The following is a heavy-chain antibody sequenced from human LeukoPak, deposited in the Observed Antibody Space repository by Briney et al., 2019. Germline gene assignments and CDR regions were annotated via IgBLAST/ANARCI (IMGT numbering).Heavy chain of an antibody. J-gene: IGHJ4*02. Sequence: GGSLRLSCAASGFTFNSYNMNWVRQAPGKGLEWVSYISSDSSTIFYADSVKGRFTISRDNSKNTLYLQMNSLRAEDTAVYYCAKGHTTYDILTGYLADYWGQGTLVTVSS. CDR1: GFTFNSYN. CDR3: AKGHTTYDILTGYLADY. CDR2: ISSDSSTI. V-gene: IGHV3-48*01. D-gene: IGHD3-9*01.